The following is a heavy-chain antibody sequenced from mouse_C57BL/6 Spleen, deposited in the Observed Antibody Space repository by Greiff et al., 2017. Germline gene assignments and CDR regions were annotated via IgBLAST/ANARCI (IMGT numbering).Heavy chain of an antibody. CDR1: GYTFTDYN. J-gene: IGHJ1*03. Sequence: EVQLQQSGPELVKPGASVKMSCKASGYTFTDYNMHWVKQSHGKSLVWIGYINPNNGGTSYNQKFKGKATLTVNKSSSTAYMELRSLTSEDSAVYYCARLSGSSYWYFDVWGTGTTVTVSS. V-gene: IGHV1-22*01. CDR3: ARLSGSSYWYFDV. D-gene: IGHD1-1*01. CDR2: INPNNGGT.